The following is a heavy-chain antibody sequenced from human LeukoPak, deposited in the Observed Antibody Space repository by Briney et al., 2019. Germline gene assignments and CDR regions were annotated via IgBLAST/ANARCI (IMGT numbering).Heavy chain of an antibody. CDR3: ARGDPLGNY. J-gene: IGHJ4*02. D-gene: IGHD7-27*01. CDR1: GFTFSSYA. Sequence: GGSLRLSCAASGFTFSSYAMSWVRQAPGEGLQWVSGISGTGSSTYYADSVRGRFTISRDNAKSTLYLQMNSLRSEDTAVYYCARGDPLGNYWGQGTLVTVSS. V-gene: IGHV3-23*01. CDR2: ISGTGSST.